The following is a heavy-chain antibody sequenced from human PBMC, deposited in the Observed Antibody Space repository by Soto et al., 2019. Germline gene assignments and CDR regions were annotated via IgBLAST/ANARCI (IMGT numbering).Heavy chain of an antibody. V-gene: IGHV4-61*01. D-gene: IGHD2-15*01. Sequence: SETLSLTCTVSGGSVSSGSYYWSWIRQPPGKGLEWIGYIYYSGSTNYNPSLKSRVTISVDTSKNQFSLKLSSVTAADTAVYYCARASLYCSGGSCYLNNYYGMDVWGQGTTVTVSS. CDR2: IYYSGST. CDR3: ARASLYCSGGSCYLNNYYGMDV. J-gene: IGHJ6*02. CDR1: GGSVSSGSYY.